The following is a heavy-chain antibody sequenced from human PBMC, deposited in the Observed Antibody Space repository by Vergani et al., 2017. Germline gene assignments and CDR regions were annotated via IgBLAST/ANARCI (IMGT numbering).Heavy chain of an antibody. D-gene: IGHD2-15*01. CDR3: ARALPPPSGYCSGGSCYSTELHYGMDV. CDR2: IIPIFGTA. CDR1: GGTFSSYA. Sequence: QVQLVQSGAEVKKPGSSVKVSCKASGGTFSSYAISWVRQAPGQGLEWMGGIIPIFGTANYAQKFQGRVTITADESTSTAYMELSSLRSEDTAVYYCARALPPPSGYCSGGSCYSTELHYGMDVWGQGTTVTVSS. J-gene: IGHJ6*02. V-gene: IGHV1-69*01.